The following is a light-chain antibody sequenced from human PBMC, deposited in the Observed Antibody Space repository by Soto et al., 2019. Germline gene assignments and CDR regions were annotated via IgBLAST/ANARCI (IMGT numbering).Light chain of an antibody. CDR3: QYYNSSLSAQYV. CDR2: GNS. CDR1: SSNIGATYD. V-gene: IGLV1-40*01. J-gene: IGLJ1*01. Sequence: QSVLTQPPSVSGAPGQRVTISCTGSSSNIGATYDVQWYQQLPGTAPKLLIYGNSNRPSGVPDRFSGSKSGTSASLAITGLQADDEADYYCQYYNSSLSAQYVFGTGTKLTVL.